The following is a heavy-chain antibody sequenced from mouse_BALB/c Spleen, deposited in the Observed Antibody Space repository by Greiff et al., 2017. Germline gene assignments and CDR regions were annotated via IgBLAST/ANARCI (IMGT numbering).Heavy chain of an antibody. CDR3: ARDDDGPYYFDY. V-gene: IGHV2-9*02. CDR1: GFSLTSYG. J-gene: IGHJ2*01. Sequence: VKLMESGPGLVAPSQSLSITCTVSGFSLTSYGVHWVRQPPGKGLEWLGVIWAGGSTNYNSALMSRLSISKDNSKSQVFLKMNSLQTDDTAMYYCARDDDGPYYFDYWGQGTTLTVSS. CDR2: IWAGGST. D-gene: IGHD2-3*01.